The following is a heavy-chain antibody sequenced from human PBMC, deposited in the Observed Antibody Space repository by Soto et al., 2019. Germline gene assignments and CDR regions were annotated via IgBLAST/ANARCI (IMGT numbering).Heavy chain of an antibody. CDR2: IKTNGSEK. CDR1: GFTFTNYW. V-gene: IGHV3-7*04. Sequence: GGSLRLSCADSGFTFTNYWMSWVRQSPGKGLEWGANIKTNGSEKWYVDSVKGRFTISRDNAKNSLYLQMISLRVEDTAIYYCARGDYSDTSDPFSDAFDIWGQGT. CDR3: ARGDYSDTSDPFSDAFDI. J-gene: IGHJ3*02. D-gene: IGHD3-22*01.